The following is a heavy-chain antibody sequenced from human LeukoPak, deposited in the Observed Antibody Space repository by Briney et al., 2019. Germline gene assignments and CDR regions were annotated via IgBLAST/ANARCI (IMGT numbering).Heavy chain of an antibody. Sequence: GGSLRLSCAASGFTFSTYWMTWVRQAPGKGPEWVANIKEDGSATYYVDSVKGRFTISRDNAKNSLSLQMNSLRAEDTAVYYCARAWERTFDIWGQGTMVTVSS. CDR2: IKEDGSAT. CDR3: ARAWERTFDI. V-gene: IGHV3-7*04. D-gene: IGHD1-26*01. J-gene: IGHJ3*02. CDR1: GFTFSTYW.